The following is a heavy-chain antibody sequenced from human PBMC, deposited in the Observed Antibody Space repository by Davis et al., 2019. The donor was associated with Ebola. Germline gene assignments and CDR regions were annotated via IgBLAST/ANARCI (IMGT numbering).Heavy chain of an antibody. CDR1: GFTFSDFG. CDR3: AKAGSGYDPYYYYGMDV. Sequence: GESLKISCAASGFTFSDFGMHWVRQAPGKGLDWVALMSNDGTKTYYADSVKGRFTISRDNSKNTLYLQMNSLRAEDTAVYYCAKAGSGYDPYYYYGMDVWGQGTTVTVSS. CDR2: MSNDGTKT. V-gene: IGHV3-30*12. D-gene: IGHD5-12*01. J-gene: IGHJ6*02.